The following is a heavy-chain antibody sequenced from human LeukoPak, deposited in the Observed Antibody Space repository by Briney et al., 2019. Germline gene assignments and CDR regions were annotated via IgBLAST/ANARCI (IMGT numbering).Heavy chain of an antibody. J-gene: IGHJ6*02. V-gene: IGHV3-33*01. CDR1: GFTFNTYG. Sequence: GGSLRLSCAASGFTFNTYGMNWVRQAPGKGLEWVGVIWYDGNSKYYADSVKGRFTISKDNFKNMIDQQMNSLRAEDTAVYHCARIDCAGGSCRQYYYYGMDVWGQGTTVTVSS. CDR2: IWYDGNSK. D-gene: IGHD2-15*01. CDR3: ARIDCAGGSCRQYYYYGMDV.